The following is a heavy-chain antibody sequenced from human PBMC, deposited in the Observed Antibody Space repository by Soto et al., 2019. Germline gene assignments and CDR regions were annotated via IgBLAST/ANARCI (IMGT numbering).Heavy chain of an antibody. CDR2: IIPIFGTA. V-gene: IGHV1-69*13. D-gene: IGHD1-1*01. J-gene: IGHJ4*02. Sequence: SVKVSCKASGGTFSSYAISWVRQAPGQGLEWMGGIIPIFGTANYAQKFQGRVTITADESTCTAYMELSSLRSEDTAVYYCARINWNDADPDYWGQGTLVTVSS. CDR1: GGTFSSYA. CDR3: ARINWNDADPDY.